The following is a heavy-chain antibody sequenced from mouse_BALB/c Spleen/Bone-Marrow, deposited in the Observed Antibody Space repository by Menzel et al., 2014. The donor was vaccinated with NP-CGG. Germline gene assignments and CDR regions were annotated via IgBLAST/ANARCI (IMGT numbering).Heavy chain of an antibody. CDR2: ISSGGSYT. CDR3: TRDGKGNYDYAMDY. D-gene: IGHD2-1*01. J-gene: IGHJ4*01. Sequence: EVQLVESGGGLVKPGGSLKLSCAASGFTFSSYTMSWVRQTPEKRLEWVATISSGGSYTYYPDSVKGRFTTSRDNAKNTLYLQMSSLKSEDTAMYYCTRDGKGNYDYAMDYWGQGTSVTVSS. CDR1: GFTFSSYT. V-gene: IGHV5-6-4*01.